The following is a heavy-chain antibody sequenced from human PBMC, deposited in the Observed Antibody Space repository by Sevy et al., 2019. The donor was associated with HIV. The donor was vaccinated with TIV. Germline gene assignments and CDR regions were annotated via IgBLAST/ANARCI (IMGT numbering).Heavy chain of an antibody. CDR2: FSGSGGST. D-gene: IGHD1-26*01. Sequence: GGSLRLSCAASGFTFSNYPMSWVPQAPGKGLEWVSAFSGSGGSTYYADSVKGRFTISGDNSKNTLFLQMNSLRAEDTAVYFCAKWSELPSSPFDYWGQGTLVTVSS. V-gene: IGHV3-23*01. J-gene: IGHJ4*02. CDR3: AKWSELPSSPFDY. CDR1: GFTFSNYP.